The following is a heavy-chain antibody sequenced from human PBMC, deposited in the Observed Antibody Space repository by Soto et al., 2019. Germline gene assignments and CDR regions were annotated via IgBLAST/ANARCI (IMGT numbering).Heavy chain of an antibody. CDR3: AKDRSAGYDFWSGYLFDY. V-gene: IGHV3-30*18. CDR1: GFTFSSYG. CDR2: ISYDGSNK. J-gene: IGHJ4*02. D-gene: IGHD3-3*01. Sequence: QVQLVESGGGVVQPGRSLRLSCAASGFTFSSYGMHWVRQAPGKGLEWVAVISYDGSNKYYADSVKGRFTISRDNSKNTLYLQMNSLRAEDTAVYYCAKDRSAGYDFWSGYLFDYWGQGTLVTVSS.